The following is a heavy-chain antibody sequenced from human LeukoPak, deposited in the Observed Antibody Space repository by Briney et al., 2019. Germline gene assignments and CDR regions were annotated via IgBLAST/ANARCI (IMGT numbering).Heavy chain of an antibody. CDR2: IVPMFGTT. D-gene: IGHD1-14*01. V-gene: IGHV1-69*13. J-gene: IGHJ4*02. Sequence: SVKVSCKASGGTFSRSAISWVRQAPGQGLEWMGGIVPMFGTTNYTQKFQGRVTITADVSTSTAYMELSSLTSEDTGVYNCARTAMNNGDYWGQGTLVTVSS. CDR1: GGTFSRSA. CDR3: ARTAMNNGDY.